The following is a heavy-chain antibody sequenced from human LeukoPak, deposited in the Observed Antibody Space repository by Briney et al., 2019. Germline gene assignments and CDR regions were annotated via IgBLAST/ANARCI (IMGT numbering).Heavy chain of an antibody. D-gene: IGHD3-3*01. CDR3: ARDPSHYDFWSGYFDY. V-gene: IGHV3-64*01. J-gene: IGHJ4*02. Sequence: GGSLRLSCAASGFTFSSYAMHWVRQATGKGLEYVSAISSNGGSTYYANSVKGRFTISRDNSKNTLYLQMGSLRAEDMAVYYCARDPSHYDFWSGYFDYWGQGTLVTVSS. CDR2: ISSNGGST. CDR1: GFTFSSYA.